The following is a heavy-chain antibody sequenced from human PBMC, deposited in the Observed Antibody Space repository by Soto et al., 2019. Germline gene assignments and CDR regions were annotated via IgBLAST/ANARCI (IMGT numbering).Heavy chain of an antibody. CDR1: GGSISSYY. Sequence: SETLSLTCTVSGGSISSYYWSWIRQPPGKGLEWIGYTYYSGITNYNPSLKSRVTISVDTSKNQFSLKLSSVTAEDTAAYYCAPHVSCSGGSCQYDAFAIRGQGTMVTVSS. CDR3: APHVSCSGGSCQYDAFAI. J-gene: IGHJ3*02. D-gene: IGHD2-15*01. V-gene: IGHV4-59*12. CDR2: TYYSGIT.